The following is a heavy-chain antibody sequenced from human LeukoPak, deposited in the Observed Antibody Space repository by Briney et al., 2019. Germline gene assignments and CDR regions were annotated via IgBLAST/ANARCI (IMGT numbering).Heavy chain of an antibody. CDR3: VTSMVWGVIITSFFY. D-gene: IGHD3-10*01. V-gene: IGHV1-24*01. Sequence: ASVKVSCKVSGYTLTELSMHWVRQAPGKGLEWMGGFDPEDGETIYAQKFQGRVTMTEDTSTDTAYMELSSLRSEDTAVYYCVTSMVWGVIITSFFYWGQGTLVTVSS. J-gene: IGHJ4*02. CDR1: GYTLTELS. CDR2: FDPEDGET.